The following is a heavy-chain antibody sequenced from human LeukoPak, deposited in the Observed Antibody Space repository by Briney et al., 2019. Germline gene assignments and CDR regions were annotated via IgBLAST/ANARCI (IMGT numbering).Heavy chain of an antibody. D-gene: IGHD4-17*01. CDR1: GYPFTGYY. Sequence: ASVKVSCKASGYPFTGYYIHWVRQAPGQGLEWMGWISAYNGNTNYAQKLQGRVTMTTDTSTSTAYMELRSLRSDDTAVYYCARDKGGDSIYYMDVWGKGTTVTVSS. V-gene: IGHV1-18*04. CDR2: ISAYNGNT. J-gene: IGHJ6*03. CDR3: ARDKGGDSIYYMDV.